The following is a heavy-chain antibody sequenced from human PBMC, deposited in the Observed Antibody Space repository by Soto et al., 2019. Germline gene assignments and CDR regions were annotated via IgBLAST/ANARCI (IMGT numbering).Heavy chain of an antibody. J-gene: IGHJ4*02. CDR2: IYYGGST. D-gene: IGHD4-17*01. CDR3: ARSYLGDYDY. Sequence: QVQLQESGPGLVKPSQTLSLTCTVSGGSISSGGYYWSWIRQHPGKGLEWIGYIYYGGSTFYNPYHKSRVTIAVDTSKNQFPLKLSSVTAADTAVYYCARSYLGDYDYRRQGTLVTVSS. CDR1: GGSISSGGYY. V-gene: IGHV4-31*03.